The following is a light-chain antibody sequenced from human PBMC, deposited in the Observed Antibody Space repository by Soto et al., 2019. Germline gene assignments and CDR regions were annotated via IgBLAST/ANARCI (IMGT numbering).Light chain of an antibody. Sequence: QSALTQPRSVSGSPGQSVTISCTGTSSDVGGYNYVSWYQQHPGKAPKLMIYDVSTRPSGVPDRFSGSKSGNTASLTISGLQAEYEADYYCCSYAGSYTYVFGTGTKLTVL. V-gene: IGLV2-11*01. CDR1: SSDVGGYNY. CDR2: DVS. CDR3: CSYAGSYTYV. J-gene: IGLJ1*01.